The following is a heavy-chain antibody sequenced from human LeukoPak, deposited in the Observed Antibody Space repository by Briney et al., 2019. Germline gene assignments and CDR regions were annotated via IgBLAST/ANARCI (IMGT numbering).Heavy chain of an antibody. CDR2: INSDGSTT. CDR3: ARSSRGDAINFDY. CDR1: GFTFSTYW. J-gene: IGHJ4*02. D-gene: IGHD2-21*02. Sequence: PGRSLRLSCAASGFTFSTYWMHWVRQAPGKGLVWVSRINSDGSTTSYADSVKGRFTISRDNAKNTLYLQMNSLRAEDTAVYYCARSSRGDAINFDYWGQGTLVTVSS. V-gene: IGHV3-74*01.